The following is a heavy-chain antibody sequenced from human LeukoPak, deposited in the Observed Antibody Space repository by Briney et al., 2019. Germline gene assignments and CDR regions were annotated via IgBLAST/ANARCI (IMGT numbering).Heavy chain of an antibody. Sequence: GGSLRLSCAASGFTFSRYWMHWVRQAPGKGLVWVSRIDSDGSTTSYADSVKGRFTISRDNAENTLYLQMNSLRAEDTAVYYCASPGRAAAEGGQGTLVTVSS. CDR2: IDSDGSTT. J-gene: IGHJ4*02. CDR3: ASPGRAAAE. CDR1: GFTFSRYW. D-gene: IGHD6-13*01. V-gene: IGHV3-74*01.